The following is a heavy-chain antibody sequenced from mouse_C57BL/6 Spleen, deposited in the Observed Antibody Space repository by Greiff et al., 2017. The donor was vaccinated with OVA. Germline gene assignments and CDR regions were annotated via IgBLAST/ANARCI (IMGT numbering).Heavy chain of an antibody. Sequence: QVQLQQPGAELVKPGASVKLSCKASGYTFTSYWMQWVKQRPGQGLEWIGEIDPSDSYTNYNQKFKGKATLTVDTSSRTAYMQLSSLTSEDSAVYYCARGGSSQAWFAYWGQGTLVTVSA. CDR3: ARGGSSQAWFAY. V-gene: IGHV1-50*01. CDR2: IDPSDSYT. D-gene: IGHD1-1*01. J-gene: IGHJ3*01. CDR1: GYTFTSYW.